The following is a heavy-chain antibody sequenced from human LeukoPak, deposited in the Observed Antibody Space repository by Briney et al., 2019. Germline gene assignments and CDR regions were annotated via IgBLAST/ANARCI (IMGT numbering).Heavy chain of an antibody. J-gene: IGHJ5*02. D-gene: IGHD3-9*01. CDR2: IYYSGST. CDR3: ARVLGARRYFDWLLSGNNWFDP. V-gene: IGHV4-39*07. CDR1: GGSISSSSYY. Sequence: PSETLSLTCTVSGGSISSSSYYWGWIRQPPGKGLEWIGSIYYSGSTYYNPSLKSRVTISVDTSKNQFSLKLSSVTAADTAVYYCARVLGARRYFDWLLSGNNWFDPWGQGTLVTVSS.